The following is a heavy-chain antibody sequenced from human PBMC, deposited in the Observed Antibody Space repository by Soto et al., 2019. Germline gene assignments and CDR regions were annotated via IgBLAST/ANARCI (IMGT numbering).Heavy chain of an antibody. CDR2: TYYRSKWYF. D-gene: IGHD2-2*01. J-gene: IGHJ3*02. V-gene: IGHV6-1*01. CDR3: TRTRGQLLADAFDI. CDR1: GDSVSTNTAA. Sequence: SQTLSLTCXISGDSVSTNTAAWNWVRQSPSRGLEWLGMTYYRSKWYFDYAVSVKSRITITPDTSKNQFSLHLDSVTPGDTAVYYCTRTRGQLLADAFDIWGLGTMVTVS.